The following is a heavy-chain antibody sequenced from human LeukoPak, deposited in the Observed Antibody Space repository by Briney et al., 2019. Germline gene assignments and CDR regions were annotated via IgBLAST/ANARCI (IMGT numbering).Heavy chain of an antibody. D-gene: IGHD2-8*01. Sequence: GGSLRLSCAASGFTFSSYAMSWVRQAPGKGLEWVSAISGSGGSTFYADSVKGRFTMSRDNSKNTLYLQMNSLRAEDTAVYYCAKEASYCTNGVCYSRVFDTWGQGTLVTVSS. V-gene: IGHV3-23*01. CDR1: GFTFSSYA. J-gene: IGHJ5*02. CDR2: ISGSGGST. CDR3: AKEASYCTNGVCYSRVFDT.